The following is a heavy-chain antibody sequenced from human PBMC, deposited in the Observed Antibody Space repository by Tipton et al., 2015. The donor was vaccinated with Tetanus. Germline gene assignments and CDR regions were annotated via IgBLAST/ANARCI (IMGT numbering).Heavy chain of an antibody. J-gene: IGHJ5*02. CDR1: GVSVRSYY. CDR2: VIYDGTS. Sequence: TLSLTCTVSGVSVRSYYWSWIRQSPDKGLEWLGDVIYDGTSYYNPSLNSRVKISLDTSMNQVSLTLTSVTAAETALYYCARGVPYSTTMGSDRFDPWGQGTLVTVSS. CDR3: ARGVPYSTTMGSDRFDP. D-gene: IGHD2-2*01. V-gene: IGHV4-34*01.